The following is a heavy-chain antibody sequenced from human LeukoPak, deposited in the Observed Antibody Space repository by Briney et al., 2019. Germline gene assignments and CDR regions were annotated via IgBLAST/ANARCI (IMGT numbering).Heavy chain of an antibody. D-gene: IGHD4-23*01. CDR3: ARDNAGGNAYFDY. V-gene: IGHV1-46*01. CDR1: GYTFTSYH. Sequence: ASVKVSCKASGYTFTSYHMRWVRQAPGQGLEWMGIINPSGGSTSYAQKFQGRVTMTRDTSTSTVYMELSSLRSEDTAVCYCARDNAGGNAYFDYWGQGTLVTVSS. J-gene: IGHJ4*02. CDR2: INPSGGST.